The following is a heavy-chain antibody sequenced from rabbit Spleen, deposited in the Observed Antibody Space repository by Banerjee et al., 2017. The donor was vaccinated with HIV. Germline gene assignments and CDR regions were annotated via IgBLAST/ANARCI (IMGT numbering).Heavy chain of an antibody. CDR1: GFDFTSDY. D-gene: IGHD6-1*01. J-gene: IGHJ4*01. Sequence: QLEESGGGLVQPGGSLTLSCKASGFDFTSDYMSWVRQAPGKGLEWIGLIYTAGGTTDYASWVNGRFTISSDNAQNTVDLQMNSLTAADTATYFCARDAGSYAYIDGYFNLWGPGTLVTVS. V-gene: IGHV1S7*01. CDR2: IYTAGGTT. CDR3: ARDAGSYAYIDGYFNL.